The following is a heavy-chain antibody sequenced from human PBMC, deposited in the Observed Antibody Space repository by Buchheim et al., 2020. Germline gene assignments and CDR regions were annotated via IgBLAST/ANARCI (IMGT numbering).Heavy chain of an antibody. CDR2: TYDSGSI. CDR1: GDSISSSNYH. V-gene: IGHV4-31*03. J-gene: IGHJ5*02. CDR3: ATYYVGGGGRGS. Sequence: QVQLQESGPGLVKPSQTLSLTCSVSGDSISSSNYHWSWIRQHPGKGLEWLGHTYDSGSIHYNPPLKSRITISVDTSKNQFSLILTSLTAADTAVYYCATYYVGGGGRGSWGQGTL. D-gene: IGHD2-21*01.